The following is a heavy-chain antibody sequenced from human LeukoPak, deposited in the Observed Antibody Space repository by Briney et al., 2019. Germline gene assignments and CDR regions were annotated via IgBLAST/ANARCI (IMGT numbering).Heavy chain of an antibody. V-gene: IGHV4-59*01. J-gene: IGHJ3*02. CDR1: GGSISNYY. CDR3: ARDQLGDAVDI. D-gene: IGHD3-16*01. Sequence: PSETLSLTCTVSGGSISNYYWSWIRQPPGKGLEWIGYIYYGGSTNYNPSLKSRVTISVDSSKNQFSLKLASVTPADTAVYYCARDQLGDAVDIWGQGTMVTVSS. CDR2: IYYGGST.